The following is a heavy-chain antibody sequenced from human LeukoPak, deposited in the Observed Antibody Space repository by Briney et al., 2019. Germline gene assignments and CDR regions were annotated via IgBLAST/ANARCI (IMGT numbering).Heavy chain of an antibody. V-gene: IGHV3-30-3*01. CDR1: GFTFSSNA. CDR2: ISYDGSNK. J-gene: IGHJ6*02. CDR3: ARDEVLLWFGEPPGPYYYYGMDV. D-gene: IGHD3-10*01. Sequence: GGSLRLSCAASGFTFSSNAMHWVRQAPGKGLEWVAVISYDGSNKYYADSVKGRFTISRDNSKNTLYLQMNSLRAEDTAVYYCARDEVLLWFGEPPGPYYYYGMDVWGQGTTVTVSS.